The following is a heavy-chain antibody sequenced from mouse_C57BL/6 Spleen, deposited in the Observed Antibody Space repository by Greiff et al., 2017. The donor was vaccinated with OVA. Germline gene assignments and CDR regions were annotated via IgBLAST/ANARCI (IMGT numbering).Heavy chain of an antibody. CDR1: GFSLTSYA. CDR2: IWTGGGT. V-gene: IGHV2-9-1*01. J-gene: IGHJ1*03. D-gene: IGHD2-3*01. Sequence: QVQLKESGPGLVAPSPSLSITCTVSGFSLTSYAISWVRQPPGKGLEWLGVIWTGGGTKYNSALKSRLSISKDNSKSQVFFKMNSLQTDDTARYYCARKVYDGYYEYFDVWGTGTTVTVSS. CDR3: ARKVYDGYYEYFDV.